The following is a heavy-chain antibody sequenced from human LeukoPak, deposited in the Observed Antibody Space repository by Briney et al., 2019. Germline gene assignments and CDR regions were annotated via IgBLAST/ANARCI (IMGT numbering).Heavy chain of an antibody. Sequence: GGSLRLSCAASGFIFSNYAMSWVRQAPGKGLEWVSIISDSDGSTYYTDSVKGRFTISRDNSRNTLYLHMNSLRAEDTAVYYCAKDGAGGGIVVVPAAIPIDYWGQGTLVTVSS. V-gene: IGHV3-23*01. CDR1: GFIFSNYA. J-gene: IGHJ4*02. CDR3: AKDGAGGGIVVVPAAIPIDY. D-gene: IGHD2-2*01. CDR2: ISDSDGST.